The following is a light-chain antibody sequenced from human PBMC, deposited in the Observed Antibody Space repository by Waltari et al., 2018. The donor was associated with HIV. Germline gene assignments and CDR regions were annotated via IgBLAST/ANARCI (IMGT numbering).Light chain of an antibody. V-gene: IGLV1-40*01. CDR3: QSYDSSPL. CDR2: GNS. Sequence: QSVLTQPPSVSGAPGQRVTISCTGSSSNIGAGYDVHWYQQLPGTAPKLLIYGNSNRPSGVPDRVSGSKSGTSASLAITGLQAEDEADYYCQSYDSSPLFGGGTKLTFL. J-gene: IGLJ2*01. CDR1: SSNIGAGYD.